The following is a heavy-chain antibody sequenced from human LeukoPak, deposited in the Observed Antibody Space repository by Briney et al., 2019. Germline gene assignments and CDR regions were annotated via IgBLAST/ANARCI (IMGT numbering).Heavy chain of an antibody. D-gene: IGHD5-18*01. CDR3: ARDAVDTANAV. V-gene: IGHV3-74*01. CDR2: IASDGSST. J-gene: IGHJ6*02. CDR1: GFTFSSYW. Sequence: PGGSLRLSCAASGFTFSSYWMNWVRPAPGKGLVWVSRIASDGSSTTYADSVKGRFSISRDNAKNTLYLQMNSLRVEDTAVYYCARDAVDTANAVWGQGTTVTVSS.